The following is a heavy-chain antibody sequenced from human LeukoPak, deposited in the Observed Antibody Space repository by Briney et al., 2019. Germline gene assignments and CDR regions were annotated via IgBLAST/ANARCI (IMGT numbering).Heavy chain of an antibody. CDR3: ARVVWGYSYGYYFDY. CDR2: FYYSGRT. J-gene: IGHJ4*02. Sequence: SETLSLTCTVSGGSVSGSYYWSWVRQPPGKGLEWIGIFYYSGRTNYNPSLKSRVTISVDTSKDQFSLKLRSVTAADTAVYYCARVVWGYSYGYYFDYWGQGTLVTVSS. CDR1: GGSVSGSYY. V-gene: IGHV4-61*01. D-gene: IGHD5-18*01.